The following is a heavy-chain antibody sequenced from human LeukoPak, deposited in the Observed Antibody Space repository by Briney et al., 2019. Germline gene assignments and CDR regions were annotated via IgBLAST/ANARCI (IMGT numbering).Heavy chain of an antibody. V-gene: IGHV1-2*02. CDR3: ARAKLDYYGSGSYPNAGRFDP. Sequence: ASVKVSCKASGYTFTGYYMHWVRQAPGQGLEWMGWINPNSGGTNYAQKFQGRVTMTRDTSISTAYMELSRLRSDDTAVYYCARAKLDYYGSGSYPNAGRFDPWGQGTLVTVSS. CDR1: GYTFTGYY. D-gene: IGHD3-10*01. J-gene: IGHJ5*02. CDR2: INPNSGGT.